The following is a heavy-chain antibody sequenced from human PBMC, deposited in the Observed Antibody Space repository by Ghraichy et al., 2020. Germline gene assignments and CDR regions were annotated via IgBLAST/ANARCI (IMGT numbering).Heavy chain of an antibody. CDR1: GFTFSRDW. CDR3: ARGHSGSYPEYFQH. Sequence: GESLNISCEASGFTFSRDWMSWVRQAPGKGLEWVANIKQDGSEKYYVDSLKGRFSISRDNGKNSLYLQMNSLRAEDTAVYYCARGHSGSYPEYFQHWGQGTLVTVSS. D-gene: IGHD1-26*01. V-gene: IGHV3-7*01. J-gene: IGHJ1*01. CDR2: IKQDGSEK.